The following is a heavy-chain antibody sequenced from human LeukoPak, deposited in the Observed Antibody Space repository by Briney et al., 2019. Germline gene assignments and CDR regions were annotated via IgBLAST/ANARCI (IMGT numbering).Heavy chain of an antibody. Sequence: PGGSLRLSCVDSGFMFRSYAMSWVRQAPGKGLEWVSAISGSGGSTYYEDSVKGRFTISRDNSNNTLFLLMTSLSVEDSAVYYCATNAGSYYGSGSYPSFWGQGTLVTVSS. CDR2: ISGSGGST. CDR1: GFMFRSYA. D-gene: IGHD3-10*01. CDR3: ATNAGSYYGSGSYPSF. V-gene: IGHV3-23*01. J-gene: IGHJ4*02.